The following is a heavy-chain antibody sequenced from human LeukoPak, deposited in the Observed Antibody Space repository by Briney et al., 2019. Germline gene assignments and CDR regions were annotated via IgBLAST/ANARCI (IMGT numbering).Heavy chain of an antibody. CDR2: IYHSGST. J-gene: IGHJ6*03. V-gene: IGHV4-38-2*01. CDR3: ASETVFTIFGYYMDV. D-gene: IGHD3-3*01. CDR1: GYSISSGYY. Sequence: PSEALSLTCAVSGYSISSGYYWGWIRHPPGKGLEWIGSIYHSGSTYYNPSLKSRVTISVDTSKNQFSLKLSSVTAADTAVYYCASETVFTIFGYYMDVWGKGTTVTVSS.